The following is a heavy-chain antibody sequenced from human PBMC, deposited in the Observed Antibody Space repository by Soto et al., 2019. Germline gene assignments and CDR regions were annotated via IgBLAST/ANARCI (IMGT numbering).Heavy chain of an antibody. D-gene: IGHD3-16*01. V-gene: IGHV3-30-3*01. J-gene: IGHJ4*02. Sequence: QVQLVESGGGVVQPGRSLRLSCAASGFTFNSYPLHWVRQAPGKGLEWVAGVAFDGSDKYYADSAKGRLTISRDNPKNTIYLQMNYLRAEDTAIYYCAREGGYYFDYWGQGTLVTVSS. CDR2: VAFDGSDK. CDR1: GFTFNSYP. CDR3: AREGGYYFDY.